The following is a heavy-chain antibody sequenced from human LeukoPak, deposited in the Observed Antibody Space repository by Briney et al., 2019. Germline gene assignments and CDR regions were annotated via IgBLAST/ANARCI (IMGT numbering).Heavy chain of an antibody. CDR3: ARGYNYGHDY. Sequence: ASVKVSCKASGYTFSGYNMHWVRQAPRQGLEWMGRVISHSGGTNYAPRFQGRVTMTRDTSTSTAYMELSRLKSDDTAVYYCARGYNYGHDYWGQGTLVTVSS. CDR1: GYTFSGYN. D-gene: IGHD5-18*01. CDR2: VISHSGGT. V-gene: IGHV1-2*06. J-gene: IGHJ4*02.